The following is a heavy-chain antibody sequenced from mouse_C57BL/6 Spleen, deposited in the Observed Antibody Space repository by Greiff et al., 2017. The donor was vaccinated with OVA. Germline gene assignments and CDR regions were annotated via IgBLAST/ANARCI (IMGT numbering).Heavy chain of an antibody. CDR3: AREGAPYAMDY. D-gene: IGHD3-1*01. J-gene: IGHJ4*01. V-gene: IGHV5-16*01. CDR1: GFTFSDYY. Sequence: EVQLVESAGGLVQPGSSMKLSCTASGFTFSDYYMAWVRQVPEKGLEWVANINYDGSSTYYLDSLKSRFIISRDNAKNILYLQMSSLKSEDTATYYCAREGAPYAMDYWGQGTSVTVSS. CDR2: INYDGSST.